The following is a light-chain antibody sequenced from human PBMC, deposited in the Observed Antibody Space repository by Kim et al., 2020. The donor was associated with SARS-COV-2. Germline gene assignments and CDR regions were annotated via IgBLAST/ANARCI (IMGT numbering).Light chain of an antibody. Sequence: RFTIFCTGSSTSIGAGYDVHWYHHLPRTAPHILIFDNTNRPSWVLARCSCCKYGTYASLAIIGRQDADEAAYYCQSYDSRLDAWVFGGGTVLTVL. CDR1: STSIGAGYD. CDR3: QSYDSRLDAWV. CDR2: DNT. V-gene: IGLV1-40*01. J-gene: IGLJ3*02.